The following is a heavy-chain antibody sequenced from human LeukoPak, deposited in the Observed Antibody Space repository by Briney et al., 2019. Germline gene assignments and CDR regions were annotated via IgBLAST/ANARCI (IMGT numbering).Heavy chain of an antibody. V-gene: IGHV4-38-2*02. J-gene: IGHJ1*01. Sequence: SETLSLTCTVSGYSISSGYYWGWIRQPPGKRLEWIGSIYHSGSTYYNPSLKSRVTISVDTSKNQFSLKLSSVTAADTAVCYCARESRQLVQGYFQHWGQGTLVTVSS. CDR3: ARESRQLVQGYFQH. CDR1: GYSISSGYY. CDR2: IYHSGST. D-gene: IGHD6-13*01.